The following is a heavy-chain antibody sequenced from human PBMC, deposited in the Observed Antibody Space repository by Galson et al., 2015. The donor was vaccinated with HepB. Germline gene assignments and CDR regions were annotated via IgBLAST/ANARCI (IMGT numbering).Heavy chain of an antibody. V-gene: IGHV3-48*02. CDR3: ARDYYFSYGYSEGEWYFDN. D-gene: IGHD5-18*01. CDR2: MSRSNRTI. CDR1: GFTFSRHG. J-gene: IGHJ4*02. Sequence: SLRLSCAVSGFTFSRHGMNWVRQAPGKGLEWVSHMSRSNRTIYYADSVKGRFTISRDNAKNSLYLQMNSLRDEDTAVYYCARDYYFSYGYSEGEWYFDNWGQGTLVTVSS.